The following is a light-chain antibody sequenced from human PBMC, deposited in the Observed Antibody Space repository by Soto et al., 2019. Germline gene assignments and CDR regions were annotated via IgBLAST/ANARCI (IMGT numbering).Light chain of an antibody. CDR3: LHYHSFPWT. J-gene: IGKJ1*01. CDR2: KAS. Sequence: DIQMTQSPSTLSASVGDRVTITCRASQRISIWLAWYRQKPGKAPNLLIYKASSLQSGVPSRFSASGSETEFNLTIGSLQPDDFATYYCLHYHSFPWTFGQGTKVDIE. V-gene: IGKV1-5*03. CDR1: QRISIW.